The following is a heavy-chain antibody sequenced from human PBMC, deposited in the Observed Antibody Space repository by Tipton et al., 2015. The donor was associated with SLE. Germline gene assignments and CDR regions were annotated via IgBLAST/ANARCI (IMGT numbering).Heavy chain of an antibody. CDR2: ISYDGSNK. CDR1: GFTFSSYA. D-gene: IGHD3-10*01. V-gene: IGHV3-30-3*01. CDR3: ARDMTRFGESTRIDY. J-gene: IGHJ4*02. Sequence: RSLRLSCAASGFTFSSYAMHWVRQAPGKGLEWVAVISYDGSNKYYADSVKGRFTISRDNSKNTLYLQMNSLRAEDTAVYYCARDMTRFGESTRIDYWGQGTLVTVSS.